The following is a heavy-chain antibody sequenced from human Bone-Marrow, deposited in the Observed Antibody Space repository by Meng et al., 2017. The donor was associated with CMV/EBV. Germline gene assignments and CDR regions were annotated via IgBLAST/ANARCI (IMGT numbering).Heavy chain of an antibody. V-gene: IGHV4-34*01. CDR1: GGSISSYY. J-gene: IGHJ6*02. Sequence: SETLSLTCTVSGGSISSYYWSWIRQPPGKGLEWIGEINHSGSTNYNPSLKSRVTISVDTSKNQFSLKLSSVTAADTAVYYCARGGHYYYGMDVWGQGTTVTVSS. CDR3: ARGGHYYYGMDV. CDR2: INHSGST.